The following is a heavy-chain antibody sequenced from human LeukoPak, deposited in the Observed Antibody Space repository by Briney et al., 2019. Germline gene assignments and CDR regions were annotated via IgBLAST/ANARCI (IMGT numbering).Heavy chain of an antibody. Sequence: GGSLRLSCAASGFTFSSNYMSWVRQAPGKGLEWVSVIYSGGSTYYSDSVTGRFTISRDNSKNTLYLQMTSLRAEDTAVYYCASQEGGDYFDYWGQGTLVTVSS. CDR1: GFTFSSNY. D-gene: IGHD3-16*01. J-gene: IGHJ4*02. V-gene: IGHV3-66*02. CDR3: ASQEGGDYFDY. CDR2: IYSGGST.